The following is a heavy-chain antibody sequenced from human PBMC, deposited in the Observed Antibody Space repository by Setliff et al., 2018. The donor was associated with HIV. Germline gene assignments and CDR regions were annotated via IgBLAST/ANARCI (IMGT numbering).Heavy chain of an antibody. D-gene: IGHD3-22*01. Sequence: SETLSLTCTVSGGSISGHDWSWIRQPPGRGLEWIGYIYSSGSTNFNPPLQSRVTISVDTSKNQFSLNLNFVTAADTAVYYCARYRYYYDSSGYGRWFDPWGQGTLVTVSS. J-gene: IGHJ5*02. CDR2: IYSSGST. V-gene: IGHV4-4*09. CDR3: ARYRYYYDSSGYGRWFDP. CDR1: GGSISGHD.